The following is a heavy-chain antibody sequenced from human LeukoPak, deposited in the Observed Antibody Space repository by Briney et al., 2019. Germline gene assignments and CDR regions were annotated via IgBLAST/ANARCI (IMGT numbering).Heavy chain of an antibody. CDR1: GFTFSSYE. J-gene: IGHJ4*02. CDR3: ARDQAAKAGDSSGYYRLDY. V-gene: IGHV3-48*03. Sequence: SGGSLRLSCAASGFTFSSYEMNWVRQAPGKGLEWVSYISSSGSTIYYAESVKGRFTISRDNAKNSLYLQMNSLRAEDTAVYYCARDQAAKAGDSSGYYRLDYWGQGTLVTVSS. D-gene: IGHD3-22*01. CDR2: ISSSGSTI.